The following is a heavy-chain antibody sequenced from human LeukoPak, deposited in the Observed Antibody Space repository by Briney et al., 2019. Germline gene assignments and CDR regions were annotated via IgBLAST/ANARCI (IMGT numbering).Heavy chain of an antibody. CDR3: ARNVGYNWFVP. CDR1: GGSLSSNS. J-gene: IGHJ5*02. Sequence: SETLSLTCTVSGGSLSSNSWSWIRQPAGKGLEWLGHIYASGTTNYNPSLTSRLIMSVDTSKDQFSLNLTSVTAADAAVYYCARNVGYNWFVPWGQGTLVTVSS. CDR2: IYASGTT. V-gene: IGHV4-4*07. D-gene: IGHD1-1*01.